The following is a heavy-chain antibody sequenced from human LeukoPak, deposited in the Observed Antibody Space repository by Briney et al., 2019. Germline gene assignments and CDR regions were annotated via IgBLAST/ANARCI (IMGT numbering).Heavy chain of an antibody. CDR3: AREEITGTTFDY. D-gene: IGHD1-20*01. Sequence: GGSLRLSCAASGFTFSSYGMHWVRQAPGKGLEWVAVIWYDGSNKYYADSVKGRFTISRDNSKNTLYLRMNSLRAEDTAVYYCAREEITGTTFDYWGQGSLVTVSS. CDR2: IWYDGSNK. CDR1: GFTFSSYG. V-gene: IGHV3-33*01. J-gene: IGHJ4*02.